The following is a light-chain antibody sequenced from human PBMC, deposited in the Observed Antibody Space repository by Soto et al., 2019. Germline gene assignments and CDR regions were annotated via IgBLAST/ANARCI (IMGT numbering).Light chain of an antibody. CDR3: QQYDEWPLT. V-gene: IGKV3-15*01. CDR2: DAF. Sequence: EKVMTQSPATLSLSPGERATLSCRASQIVKTRLAGYQQKPAQPPRLLLFDAFTRATGIPARFGGSASGTDFTLTSSSLQSEDSAVYDGQQYDEWPLTFGGGTKVEIK. CDR1: QIVKTR. J-gene: IGKJ4*01.